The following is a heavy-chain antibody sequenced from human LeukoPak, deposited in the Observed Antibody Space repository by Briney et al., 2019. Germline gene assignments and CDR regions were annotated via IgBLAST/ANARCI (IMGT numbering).Heavy chain of an antibody. CDR3: ARWYCNCLNCYYDY. CDR1: GVTVSSNY. V-gene: IGHV3-53*01. CDR2: LYSDGTT. J-gene: IGHJ4*02. Sequence: GGSLRLSCAAAGVTVSSNYMSWVRQVPGRGLEWVSMLYSDGTTHYLDSVKGRFGISRDSSKNTLYLQMNSLRVEDTAVYYCARWYCNCLNCYYDYWGQGTLVTVSS. D-gene: IGHD2-21*02.